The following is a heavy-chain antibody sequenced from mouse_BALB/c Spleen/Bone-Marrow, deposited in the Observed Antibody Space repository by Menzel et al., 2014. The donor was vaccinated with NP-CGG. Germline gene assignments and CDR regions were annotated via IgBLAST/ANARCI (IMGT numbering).Heavy chain of an antibody. CDR1: GYAFTNYL. CDR3: ARCLTGTSAMDY. J-gene: IGHJ4*01. D-gene: IGHD4-1*01. Sequence: QVQLQQSGAELVRPGTSVKVPCKASGYAFTNYLIEWVKQRPGQGLEWIGVINPGSGGTNYYEKFKAKATLTADKSSSTAYMQLSSLTSDDSAVYFCARCLTGTSAMDYWGQGTSVTVSS. CDR2: INPGSGGT. V-gene: IGHV1-54*01.